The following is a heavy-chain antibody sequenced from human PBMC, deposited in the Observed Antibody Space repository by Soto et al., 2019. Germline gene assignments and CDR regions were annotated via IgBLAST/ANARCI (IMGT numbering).Heavy chain of an antibody. V-gene: IGHV1-2*02. CDR3: ARIKDGYNLDY. CDR2: INPNNGAT. CDR1: GYTFTGYY. Sequence: GASVKVSCKAPGYTFTGYYLHWVRQAPGQGLERMGWINPNNGATNYAQKIQGRVTITRDTSTSTGYMKLRSLRSVDTAVYYCARIKDGYNLDYWGQGTLVTVSS. D-gene: IGHD5-12*01. J-gene: IGHJ4*02.